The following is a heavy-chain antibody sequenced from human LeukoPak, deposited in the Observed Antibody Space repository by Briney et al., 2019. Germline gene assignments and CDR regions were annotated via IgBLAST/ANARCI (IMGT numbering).Heavy chain of an antibody. V-gene: IGHV3-11*01. CDR1: GFSFSDHF. CDR3: ARAGGTGFWSGPDNYGLDV. D-gene: IGHD3-3*01. Sequence: PGGSLRLSCAASGFSFSDHFMTWIRQAPGKGPEWVSHISGRSGVISYADSVKGRFTISRDNAKNSVYLQMNGLRAGDTGVYYCARAGGTGFWSGPDNYGLDVWGQGTTVTVFS. CDR2: ISGRSGVI. J-gene: IGHJ6*02.